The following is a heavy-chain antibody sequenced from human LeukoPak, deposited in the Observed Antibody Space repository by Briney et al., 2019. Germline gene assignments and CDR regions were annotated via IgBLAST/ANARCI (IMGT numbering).Heavy chain of an antibody. CDR2: VICNGGST. CDR1: GFTFDYYG. CDR3: ASSYDSRGYLFDY. J-gene: IGHJ4*02. D-gene: IGHD3-22*01. Sequence: GGSLRLSCGASGFTFDYYGVSWVRQAPGKGLEWVSGVICNGGSTGNGDSVKCRFNITRDNDKNSLYLQMNSMSVEDTALYYCASSYDSRGYLFDYWGQGTLVTVSS. V-gene: IGHV3-20*04.